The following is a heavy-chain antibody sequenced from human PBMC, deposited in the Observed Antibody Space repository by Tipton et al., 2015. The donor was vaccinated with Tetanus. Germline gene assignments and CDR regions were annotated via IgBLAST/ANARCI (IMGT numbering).Heavy chain of an antibody. J-gene: IGHJ5*02. Sequence: LRLSCIVSGGSISDYYWSWIRQPAGKGLEWIGRIYISGKTYYNPSLKSRITMSVDASKNQFSLKLSSVTAADTAVYYCARGGGTVGSIPLYSWLDPWGQGTLVTVSS. CDR2: IYISGKT. CDR1: GGSISDYY. D-gene: IGHD1-26*01. CDR3: ARGGGTVGSIPLYSWLDP. V-gene: IGHV4-4*07.